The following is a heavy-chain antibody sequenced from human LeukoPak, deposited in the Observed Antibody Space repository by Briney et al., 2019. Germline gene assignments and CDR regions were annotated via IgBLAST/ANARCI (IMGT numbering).Heavy chain of an antibody. V-gene: IGHV3-74*01. J-gene: IGHJ4*02. D-gene: IGHD2-15*01. CDR2: ISSDGSST. Sequence: PGGSLRLSCAASGLTFSSYWMHWVRQAPGKGLVWVSRISSDGSSTSYADSVKGRFTISRDNAKNTLYLQMNSLRAEDTAVYYCAREVACSGGSCYSRFFDYWGQGTLVTVSS. CDR1: GLTFSSYW. CDR3: AREVACSGGSCYSRFFDY.